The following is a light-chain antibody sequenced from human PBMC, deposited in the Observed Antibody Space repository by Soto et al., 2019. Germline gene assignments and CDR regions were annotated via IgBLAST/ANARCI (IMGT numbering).Light chain of an antibody. CDR1: SSDVGGYNY. V-gene: IGLV2-11*01. CDR2: DVS. CDR3: CSYVGRYGYV. J-gene: IGLJ1*01. Sequence: QSALTQPRSVSGSPGQSVTISCTGSSSDVGGYNYVYWYQQHPGKEPKLMIYDVSKRPSGVPDRFSGSKSGNAASLTISGLQAEEAADYYCCSYVGRYGYVFGTGTKLTVL.